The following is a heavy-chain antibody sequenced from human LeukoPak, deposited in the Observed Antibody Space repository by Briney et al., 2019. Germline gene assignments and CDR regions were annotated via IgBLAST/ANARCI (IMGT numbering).Heavy chain of an antibody. CDR1: GFTFSSYG. V-gene: IGHV3-33*06. CDR2: IWYDGSNK. Sequence: GGSLRLSCAASGFTFSSYGMHWVRQAPGKGLEWEAVIWYDGSNKYYADSVKGRFTISRDNSKNTLYLQMNSLRAEDTAVYYCAKSRVDSGWATIVDDAFDIWGQGTMVTVSS. D-gene: IGHD5-24*01. J-gene: IGHJ3*02. CDR3: AKSRVDSGWATIVDDAFDI.